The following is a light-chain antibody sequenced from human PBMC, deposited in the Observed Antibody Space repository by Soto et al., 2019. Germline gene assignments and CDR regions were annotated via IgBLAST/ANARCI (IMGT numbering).Light chain of an antibody. CDR2: DDS. J-gene: IGKJ1*01. CDR3: QQYVSYPPT. Sequence: DIQMTQSPSTLSASVGDRVTITCRASQSINNRLAWYQVKPGKAPKLLIYDDSTLESGVPSGFSGSRSGTEFTLTISSLQPDDFATYYCQQYVSYPPTFGQGTKVDIK. CDR1: QSINNR. V-gene: IGKV1-5*01.